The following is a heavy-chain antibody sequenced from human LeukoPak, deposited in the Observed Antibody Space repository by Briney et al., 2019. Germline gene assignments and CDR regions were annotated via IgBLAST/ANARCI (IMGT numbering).Heavy chain of an antibody. CDR3: AKDAPAGYYYGMDV. V-gene: IGHV3-30*18. J-gene: IGHJ6*02. CDR2: ISYDGSNK. CDR1: GFTFSSYG. D-gene: IGHD3-22*01. Sequence: GGSLRLSCAASGFTFSSYGMHWVRQAPGKGLEWVAVISYDGSNKYYADSVKGRFTISRDNSKDTLYLQMNSLRAEDTAVYYFAKDAPAGYYYGMDVWGQGTTVTVSS.